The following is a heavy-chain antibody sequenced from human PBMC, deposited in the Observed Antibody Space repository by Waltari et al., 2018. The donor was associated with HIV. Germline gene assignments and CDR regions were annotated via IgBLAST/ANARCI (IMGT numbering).Heavy chain of an antibody. J-gene: IGHJ4*02. V-gene: IGHV4-34*01. D-gene: IGHD2-21*01. CDR2: INHSGST. Sequence: QVQLQQWGAGLLKPSETLSLTCAVYGGSFSGYSWSWIRQPQGKGLEWIGEINHSGSTNYNPSLKSRVTISVDTSKNQFSLKLSSVTAADTAVYYCASNKRAERIVVAYWGQGTLVTVSS. CDR3: ASNKRAERIVVAY. CDR1: GGSFSGYS.